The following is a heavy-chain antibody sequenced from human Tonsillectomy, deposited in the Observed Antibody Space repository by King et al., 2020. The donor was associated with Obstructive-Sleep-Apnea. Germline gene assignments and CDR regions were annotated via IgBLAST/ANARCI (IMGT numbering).Heavy chain of an antibody. V-gene: IGHV4-4*07. Sequence: VQLQESGPGLVKPSETLSLTCSVSGGSMSSFYWSWIRQAAGKGLEWIWRIYTSGSTNYNPSPKSRVTLSVDTSNNQISLKLSSVTAADTAVYYCAREESAYYGAGPMDVWGQGTTVTVSS. J-gene: IGHJ6*02. CDR1: GGSMSSFY. CDR2: IYTSGST. D-gene: IGHD3-10*01. CDR3: AREESAYYGAGPMDV.